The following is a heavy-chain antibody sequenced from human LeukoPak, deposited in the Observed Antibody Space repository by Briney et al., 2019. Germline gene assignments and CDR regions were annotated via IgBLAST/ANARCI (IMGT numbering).Heavy chain of an antibody. J-gene: IGHJ4*02. CDR2: INSSGGGT. D-gene: IGHD6-19*01. V-gene: IGHV1-46*01. CDR1: GYTFTRQY. Sequence: ASLKVSCKASGYTFTRQYMHWVRQAPGQGLEWMAMINSSGGGTRYAQNFLGRVTMTRDTSTSTVYMELSSLRSEDTAVYYCARDGETSSGWYGYFDYWGQGTLVTVSS. CDR3: ARDGETSSGWYGYFDY.